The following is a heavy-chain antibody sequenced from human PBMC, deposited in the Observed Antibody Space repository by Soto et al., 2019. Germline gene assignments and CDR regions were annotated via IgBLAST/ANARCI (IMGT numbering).Heavy chain of an antibody. J-gene: IGHJ6*03. D-gene: IGHD2-15*01. CDR3: ARDFGYCSGGSCYSYYYYYMDV. CDR2: ISSSSSYI. CDR1: GFTFSSYS. V-gene: IGHV3-21*01. Sequence: EVQLVESGGGLVKPGGSLRLSCAASGFTFSSYSMNWVRQAPGKGLEWVSSISSSSSYIYYADSVKGRLTISRDNAKNSLYLQMNSLRAEDTAVYYCARDFGYCSGGSCYSYYYYYMDVLGKGTTGTVS.